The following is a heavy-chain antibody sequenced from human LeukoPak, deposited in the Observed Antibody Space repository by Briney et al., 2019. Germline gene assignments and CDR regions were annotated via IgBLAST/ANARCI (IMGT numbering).Heavy chain of an antibody. Sequence: PGGSLRLSCAASGFTVSSNYMSWVRQAPGKGLEWVSFIRSKAYGGTTEYAASVKARFTISRDDSKSIAYLQMNSLKTEDTAVYYCTRVSLVAASVFFDYWGQGTLVTVSS. CDR3: TRVSLVAASVFFDY. V-gene: IGHV3-49*04. D-gene: IGHD2-15*01. CDR2: IRSKAYGGTT. J-gene: IGHJ4*02. CDR1: GFTVSSNY.